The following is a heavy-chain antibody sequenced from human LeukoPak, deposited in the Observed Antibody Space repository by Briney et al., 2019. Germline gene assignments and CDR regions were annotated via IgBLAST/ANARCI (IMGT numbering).Heavy chain of an antibody. CDR1: GGSISSGSYY. J-gene: IGHJ4*02. CDR2: IYTSGST. Sequence: PSEILSLTCTVSGGSISSGSYYWSWIRQPAGKGLEWIGRIYTSGSTNYNPSLKSRVTISVDTSKNQFSLKLSSVTAADTAVYYCARWPKDIVASHFDYWGQGTPVTVSS. CDR3: ARWPKDIVASHFDY. V-gene: IGHV4-61*02. D-gene: IGHD5-12*01.